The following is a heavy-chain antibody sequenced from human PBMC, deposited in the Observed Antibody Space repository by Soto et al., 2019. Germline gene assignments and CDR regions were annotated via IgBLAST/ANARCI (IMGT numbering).Heavy chain of an antibody. CDR2: IYYSGIT. CDR1: GGSISSSTYY. D-gene: IGHD2-15*01. Sequence: SSETLSLTCTVSGGSISSSTYYWGWIRQSPGKGLEWIGSIYYSGITYYSPSLKSRVTISVDTSNNQFSLKLSSVTAADTAVYYCATYGSGYDGWFDYWGQGTLVTVSS. J-gene: IGHJ4*02. CDR3: ATYGSGYDGWFDY. V-gene: IGHV4-39*01.